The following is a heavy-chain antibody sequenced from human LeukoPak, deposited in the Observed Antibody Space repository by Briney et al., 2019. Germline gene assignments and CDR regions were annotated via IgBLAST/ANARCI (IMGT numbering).Heavy chain of an antibody. J-gene: IGHJ4*02. V-gene: IGHV3-33*01. CDR3: AREFWYAAGTTYYIDY. CDR1: GFTFSSYG. CDR2: IWYDGSNK. Sequence: GRPLRLSCAASGFTFSSYGMHWVRQAPGKGLEWVAVIWYDGSNKYYADSVKGGFTISRDNSKTTLYLQMNSLRAEDTAFYYCAREFWYAAGTTYYIDYWGQGTMVTVSS. D-gene: IGHD6-13*01.